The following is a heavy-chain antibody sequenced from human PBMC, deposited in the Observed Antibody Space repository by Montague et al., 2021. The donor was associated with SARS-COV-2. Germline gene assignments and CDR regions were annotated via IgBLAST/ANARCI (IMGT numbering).Heavy chain of an antibody. CDR3: AGQMTSWWVLLYSFDY. V-gene: IGHV4-39*01. Sequence: SETLSLTCTVSGGSISSSSYYWGWIRQPPGKGLEWIGSIYYSGSTYYNPSLKSRVTISVDTSKNQFSLKLSSVTAADTAVYYCAGQMTSWWVLLYSFDYWGQGTLVTVSS. J-gene: IGHJ4*02. D-gene: IGHD1-26*01. CDR2: IYYSGST. CDR1: GGSISSSSYY.